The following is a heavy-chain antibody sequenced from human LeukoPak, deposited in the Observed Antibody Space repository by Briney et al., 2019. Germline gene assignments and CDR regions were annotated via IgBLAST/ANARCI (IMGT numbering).Heavy chain of an antibody. V-gene: IGHV4-30-2*02. Sequence: SQTLSLTCAVSGGSISSGGYSWSWIRQPPGKGLEWIGYIYHSGSTYYNPSLKSRVTILVDTSKNQFSLRLNSVTAADTAVYYCAKGSATTGFDPWGQGTLVTVSS. CDR2: IYHSGST. J-gene: IGHJ5*02. CDR1: GGSISSGGYS. D-gene: IGHD1/OR15-1a*01. CDR3: AKGSATTGFDP.